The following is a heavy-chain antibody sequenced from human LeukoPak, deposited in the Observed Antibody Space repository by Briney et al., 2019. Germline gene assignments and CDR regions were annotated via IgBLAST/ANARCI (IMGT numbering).Heavy chain of an antibody. CDR1: GGSISSGGYY. CDR2: IYYSGST. CDR3: AGEACSGGSCYSGYWFDP. D-gene: IGHD2-15*01. V-gene: IGHV4-31*01. J-gene: IGHJ5*02. Sequence: PSETLSLTCTVSGGSISSGGYYWSWIRQHPGKGLGWIGYIYYSGSTYYNPSLKSQVTISVDTSKNQFSLKLSSVTAADTAVYYCAGEACSGGSCYSGYWFDPWGQGTLVTVSS.